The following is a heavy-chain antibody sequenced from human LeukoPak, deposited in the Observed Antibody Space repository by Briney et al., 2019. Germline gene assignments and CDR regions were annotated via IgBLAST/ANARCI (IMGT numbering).Heavy chain of an antibody. Sequence: ASVKVSCKASGYTFNNHYMYWVRQVPGQGLEWMGVINPSGGSTSYAQKFQGRVTMTRDTSTRTVYMEVNSLRSGDTAVYYCARQGTYSSAIGMGYWGQGTLVTVSS. V-gene: IGHV1-46*02. D-gene: IGHD6-19*01. CDR2: INPSGGST. CDR3: ARQGTYSSAIGMGY. CDR1: GYTFNNHY. J-gene: IGHJ4*02.